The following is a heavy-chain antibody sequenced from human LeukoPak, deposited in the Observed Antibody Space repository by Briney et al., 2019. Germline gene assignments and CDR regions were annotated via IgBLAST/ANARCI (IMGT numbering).Heavy chain of an antibody. J-gene: IGHJ4*02. CDR2: ISGSGGST. Sequence: GGSLRLSCAASGFTFSSYAMSWVRQAPGKGLEWVSAISGSGGSTYYADSVKGRFTISRDNSKNTLYLQMNSLRAEDTAVYYCARADSWYGDYRGYFDYWGQGTLVTVSS. CDR3: ARADSWYGDYRGYFDY. CDR1: GFTFSSYA. V-gene: IGHV3-23*01. D-gene: IGHD4-17*01.